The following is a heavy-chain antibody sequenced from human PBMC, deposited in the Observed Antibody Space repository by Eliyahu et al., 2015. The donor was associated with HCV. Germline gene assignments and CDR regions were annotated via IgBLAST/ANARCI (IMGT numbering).Heavy chain of an antibody. Sequence: SGSSYYNPSLKSRVTISVDTSKNQFSLKLSSVTAADTAVYYCARHSGTYYDYPFDYWGQGTLVTVSS. V-gene: IGHV4-39*01. CDR3: ARHSGTYYDYPFDY. J-gene: IGHJ4*02. D-gene: IGHD3-10*01. CDR2: SGSS.